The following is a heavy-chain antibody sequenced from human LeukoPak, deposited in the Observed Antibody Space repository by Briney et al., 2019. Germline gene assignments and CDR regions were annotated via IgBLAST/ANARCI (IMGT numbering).Heavy chain of an antibody. V-gene: IGHV1-8*03. Sequence: ASVKVSCKASGYTFTSYYMHWVRQATGQGLEWMGWMNPNSGNTGYAQKFQGRVTITRNTSISTAYMELSSLRSEDTAVYYCARGDGYSSGWTPLDYWGQGTLVTVSS. D-gene: IGHD6-19*01. J-gene: IGHJ4*02. CDR1: GYTFTSYY. CDR2: MNPNSGNT. CDR3: ARGDGYSSGWTPLDY.